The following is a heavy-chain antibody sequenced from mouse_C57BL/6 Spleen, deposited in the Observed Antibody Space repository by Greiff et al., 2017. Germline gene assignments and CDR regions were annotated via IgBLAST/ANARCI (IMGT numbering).Heavy chain of an antibody. J-gene: IGHJ4*01. CDR3: APTVVAPYYAMDY. Sequence: VKLVESGPELVKPGASVKLSCKASGYTFTSYDINWVKQRPGQGLEWIGWIYPRDGSTKYNEKFKGKATLTVDTSSSTAYMELHSLTSEDSAVYFCAPTVVAPYYAMDYWGQGTSVTVSS. V-gene: IGHV1-85*01. CDR2: IYPRDGST. D-gene: IGHD1-1*01. CDR1: GYTFTSYD.